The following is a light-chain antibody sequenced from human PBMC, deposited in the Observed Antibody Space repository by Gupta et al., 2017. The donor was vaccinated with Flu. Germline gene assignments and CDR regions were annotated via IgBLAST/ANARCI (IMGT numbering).Light chain of an antibody. CDR2: EVN. CDR1: SSGLGDYNF. J-gene: IGLJ2*01. CDR3: SSYRSDNILGV. Sequence: QSALTQPASVSGSPGQSIAISCIGTSSGLGDYNFVSWYQLHPARAPKLLIYEVNSRPSVVSPRFSGSKSVNTASLTISGLHAEDEGDYYCSSYRSDNILGVFGGGTRVTVL. V-gene: IGLV2-14*01.